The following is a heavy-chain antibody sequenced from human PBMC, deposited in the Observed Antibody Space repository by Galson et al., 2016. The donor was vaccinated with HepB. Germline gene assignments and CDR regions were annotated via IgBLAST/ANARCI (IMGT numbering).Heavy chain of an antibody. CDR3: AKCFGDGWVMNV. Sequence: SLRLSCADSGFTFSRYWMHWVRQAPGKGLVWVSRINSDGSDTYHADSVKGRFTISRDNSKDTVFLQMNSLKADDTAVYYCAKCFGDGWVMNVWGQGTTVTVSS. V-gene: IGHV3-74*01. D-gene: IGHD5-24*01. CDR2: INSDGSDT. J-gene: IGHJ6*02. CDR1: GFTFSRYW.